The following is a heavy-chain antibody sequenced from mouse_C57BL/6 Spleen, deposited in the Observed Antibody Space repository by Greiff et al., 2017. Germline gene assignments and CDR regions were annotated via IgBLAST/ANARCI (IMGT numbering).Heavy chain of an antibody. CDR3: ARRSDGYHWYFDV. CDR2: INSDGGST. Sequence: DVMLVESGGGLVQPGESLKLSCESNEYEFPSHDMSWVRKTPEKRLELVAAINSDGGSTYYPDTMERRFIISRDNTKKTLYLQMSSLRSEDTALYYCARRSDGYHWYFDVWGTGTTVTVSS. V-gene: IGHV5-2*03. D-gene: IGHD2-3*01. J-gene: IGHJ1*03. CDR1: EYEFPSHD.